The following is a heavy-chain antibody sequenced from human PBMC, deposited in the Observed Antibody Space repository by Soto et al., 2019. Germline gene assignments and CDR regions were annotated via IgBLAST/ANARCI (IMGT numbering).Heavy chain of an antibody. V-gene: IGHV4-31*03. J-gene: IGHJ4*02. CDR3: ARTGTTRTLDY. CDR2: IYYSGST. Sequence: LSLTCTVSGGSISSGGYYWSWIRQHPGKGLEWIGYIYYSGSTYYNPSLKSRVTISVDTSKNQFSLKLSSVTAADTAVYYCARTGTTRTLDYWGQGTLVTVSS. CDR1: GGSISSGGYY. D-gene: IGHD1-7*01.